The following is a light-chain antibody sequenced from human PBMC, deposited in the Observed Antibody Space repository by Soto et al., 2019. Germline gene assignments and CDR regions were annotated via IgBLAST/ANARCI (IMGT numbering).Light chain of an antibody. V-gene: IGKV3D-15*01. CDR2: EAS. CDR1: QSVNSN. Sequence: EVVMTQSPATLSVSPGERATLSCRASQSVNSNLAWYQLKPGQAPGLLIYEASTRATGIPARFSGSGSGTEFTLTISSLQSEDFAVYYCQQYNKWPLTFGGGTKVEIK. J-gene: IGKJ4*01. CDR3: QQYNKWPLT.